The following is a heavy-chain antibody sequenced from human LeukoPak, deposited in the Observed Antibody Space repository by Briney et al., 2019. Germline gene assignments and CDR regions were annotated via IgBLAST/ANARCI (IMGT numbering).Heavy chain of an antibody. V-gene: IGHV3-15*01. J-gene: IGHJ6*02. CDR3: ITDSSTTATTLGYYYYAMDV. CDR2: IKSKTDGGTT. CDR1: GFTVNNAW. D-gene: IGHD4-17*01. Sequence: PGGSLSLSCTASGFTVNNAWMTWVRQAPGKGLEWVGRIKSKTDGGTTDYAALVQGRFTIFRDDSENTLYLQMDRLNSGDTGVYYCITDSSTTATTLGYYYYAMDVRGQGTTVTVSS.